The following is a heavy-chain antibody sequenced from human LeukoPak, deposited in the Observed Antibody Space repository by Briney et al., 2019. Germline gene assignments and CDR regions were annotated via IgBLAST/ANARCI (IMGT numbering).Heavy chain of an antibody. Sequence: PGGSLRLSCAASGFXFSSYWMHWVRQAPGKGLMWVSRFSSDGSSTTYADSVKGRFTISRDNAKNTLYLQMNSLRAEDTAVYYCARARNGDSLFDYWGQGTLVTVSS. D-gene: IGHD4-17*01. CDR2: FSSDGSST. J-gene: IGHJ4*02. V-gene: IGHV3-74*01. CDR3: ARARNGDSLFDY. CDR1: GFXFSSYW.